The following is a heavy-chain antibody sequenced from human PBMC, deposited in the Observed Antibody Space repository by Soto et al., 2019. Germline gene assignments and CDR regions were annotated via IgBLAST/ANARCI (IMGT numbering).Heavy chain of an antibody. J-gene: IGHJ5*02. CDR2: IKSDGSST. CDR1: GFTFSTYW. Sequence: VGSLRLSCAASGFTFSTYWMHWVRQAPGKGLVWVSRIKSDGSSTTYADSVKGRFTISRDNAKNTLYLQMNSLRVEDTAVYYCARSDWFDPWGQGTLVTVSS. V-gene: IGHV3-74*01. CDR3: ARSDWFDP.